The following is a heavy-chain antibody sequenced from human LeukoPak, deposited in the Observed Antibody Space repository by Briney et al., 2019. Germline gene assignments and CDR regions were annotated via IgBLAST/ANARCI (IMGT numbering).Heavy chain of an antibody. CDR2: IRYDGSNK. CDR1: GFTFSSYW. D-gene: IGHD3-10*01. Sequence: GGSLRLSCAASGFTFSSYWMNWVRQAPGKGLEWVAFIRYDGSNKYYADSVKGRFTISRDNSKNTLYLQMNSLRAEDTAVYYCAKGGDGSGSTSTYYFDYWGQGTLVTVSS. V-gene: IGHV3-30*02. CDR3: AKGGDGSGSTSTYYFDY. J-gene: IGHJ4*02.